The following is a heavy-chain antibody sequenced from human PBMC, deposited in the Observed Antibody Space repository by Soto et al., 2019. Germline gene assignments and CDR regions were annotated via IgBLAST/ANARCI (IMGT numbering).Heavy chain of an antibody. V-gene: IGHV3-53*01. CDR3: SSSGYRHPFDY. J-gene: IGHJ4*02. Sequence: AGGSLRLSCVVSGFTVSSNYMTWVRQAPGKGLEWVSVIYSGGVTYYAESVKGRFSISRGNSKNTVYLQMNSLRAEDTAVYYCSSSGYRHPFDYWGQGTLVTVSS. CDR2: IYSGGVT. CDR1: GFTVSSNY. D-gene: IGHD3-22*01.